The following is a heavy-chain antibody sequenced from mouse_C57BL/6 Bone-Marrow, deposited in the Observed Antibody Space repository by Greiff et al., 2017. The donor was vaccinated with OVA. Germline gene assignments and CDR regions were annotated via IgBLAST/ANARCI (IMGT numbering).Heavy chain of an antibody. V-gene: IGHV1-39*01. CDR3: ARTHYYGRSWGFDY. CDR1: GYSFTDYN. J-gene: IGHJ2*01. Sequence: EVQLQESGPELVKPGASVKISCKASGYSFTDYNMNWVKQSNGKSLEWIGVINPNYGNTSYNQKFKGQATLPVEQSASTAYMQLNSLTSYDSAGYYCARTHYYGRSWGFDYWGQGTTLTVSS. CDR2: INPNYGNT. D-gene: IGHD1-1*01.